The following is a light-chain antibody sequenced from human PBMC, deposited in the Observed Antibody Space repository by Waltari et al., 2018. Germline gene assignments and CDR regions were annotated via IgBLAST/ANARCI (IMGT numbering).Light chain of an antibody. CDR3: STWDSSLSYWV. CDR2: RND. CDR1: SDNVANEG. V-gene: IGLV10-54*04. Sequence: QAGLTQPPSVSKGLRQTATLTCTGNSDNVANEGVSCLQQHQGHPPKLLSYRNDNRPSGISERFSASRSGNTASLTITGLQPEDEADYYCSTWDSSLSYWVFGGGTKLTVL. J-gene: IGLJ3*02.